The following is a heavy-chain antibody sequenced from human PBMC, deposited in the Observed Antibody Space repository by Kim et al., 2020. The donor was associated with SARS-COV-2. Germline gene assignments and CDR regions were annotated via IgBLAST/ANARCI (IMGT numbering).Heavy chain of an antibody. Sequence: YADSVKGRFTISRDSSKNTLYLQMNSLRVEDTAVYYCATDYGSGIYSPDYWGQGTLVTVSA. J-gene: IGHJ4*02. V-gene: IGHV3-33*03. CDR3: ATDYGSGIYSPDY. D-gene: IGHD3-10*01.